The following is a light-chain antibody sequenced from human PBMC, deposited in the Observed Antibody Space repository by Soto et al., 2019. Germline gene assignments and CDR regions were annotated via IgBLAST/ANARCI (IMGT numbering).Light chain of an antibody. CDR1: QSVSSSY. CDR3: QQYGSSPPYT. CDR2: GAS. J-gene: IGKJ2*01. V-gene: IGKV3-20*01. Sequence: IVLTQSPGTLSLSPGERATLSCRASQSVSSSYLAWYQQKPGQAPRLLIYGASSRATGIPDRFSVSGSVTDFTLTISRLEPEDFAVYYCQQYGSSPPYTFGQGTKLEIK.